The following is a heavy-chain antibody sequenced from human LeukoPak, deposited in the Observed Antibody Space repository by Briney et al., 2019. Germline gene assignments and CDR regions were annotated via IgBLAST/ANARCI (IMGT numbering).Heavy chain of an antibody. CDR3: ARDRSNLARRGFDI. Sequence: KPGGSLRLSCVASVFTFSDYYMRWIRQAPGRVVGWVSYISSSGSTIYYADSVKGRFTISRDNAQSSVYLQMNSLRAEDTAIYYCARDRSNLARRGFDIWGQGTMVTVSS. J-gene: IGHJ3*02. D-gene: IGHD1-1*01. CDR2: ISSSGSTI. V-gene: IGHV3-11*04. CDR1: VFTFSDYY.